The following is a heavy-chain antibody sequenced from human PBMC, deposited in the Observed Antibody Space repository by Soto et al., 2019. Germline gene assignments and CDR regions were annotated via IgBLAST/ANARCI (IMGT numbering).Heavy chain of an antibody. J-gene: IGHJ6*02. CDR1: GYTFTSYA. CDR2: INAGNGNT. CDR3: ARDLELLWFGGLDYYYYYGMDV. V-gene: IGHV1-3*01. D-gene: IGHD3-10*01. Sequence: ASVKVSCKASGYTFTSYAMHWVRQAPGQRLEWMGWINAGNGNTKYSQKFQGRVTITRDTSASTAYMELSSLRSEDTAVYYCARDLELLWFGGLDYYYYYGMDVWGQGTTVTVSS.